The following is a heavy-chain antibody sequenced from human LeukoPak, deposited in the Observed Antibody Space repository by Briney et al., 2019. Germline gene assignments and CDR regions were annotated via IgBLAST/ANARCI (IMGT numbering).Heavy chain of an antibody. V-gene: IGHV3-48*03. CDR1: GFTFSSYE. Sequence: GGSLRLSCAPSGFTFSSYEMNWVSQPPGKGLEWVSYISRGGGIIYYADSVKGRFTISRDNAKNSLYLQMNSLRAEDTAVYYCARTRLNWGHAFDIWGQGTMVTVSS. J-gene: IGHJ3*02. CDR2: ISRGGGII. D-gene: IGHD7-27*01. CDR3: ARTRLNWGHAFDI.